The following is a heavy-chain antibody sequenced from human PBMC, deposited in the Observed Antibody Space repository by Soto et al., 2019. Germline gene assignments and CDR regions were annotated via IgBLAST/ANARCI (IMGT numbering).Heavy chain of an antibody. Sequence: QVQLVQSGAEVKKPGSSVKVSCKASGGTFSSYAINWVRQAPGQGLEWMGGIIPLFATADYAQKFQGRVTITADESTSTAYMELSCLRSEDTAVYYCAQCLLGVNYYYGMDVWGQGTTVTVSS. CDR3: AQCLLGVNYYYGMDV. J-gene: IGHJ6*02. D-gene: IGHD3-16*01. V-gene: IGHV1-69*12. CDR2: IIPLFATA. CDR1: GGTFSSYA.